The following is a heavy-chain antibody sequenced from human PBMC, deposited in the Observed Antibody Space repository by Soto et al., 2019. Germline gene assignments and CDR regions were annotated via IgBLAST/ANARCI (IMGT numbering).Heavy chain of an antibody. CDR3: ARRGGGVFDI. J-gene: IGHJ3*02. CDR2: IYYSGST. CDR1: GGSISSYY. Sequence: QVQLQESGPGLVKPSETLSLTCTVSGGSISSYYWCWIRQPPGKGLEWIGYIYYSGSTNYNPSLKSRVTRSVDTSKNQISPKLSSVTAADTAVYYCARRGGGVFDIWGQGTMVTVSS. V-gene: IGHV4-59*08. D-gene: IGHD3-10*01.